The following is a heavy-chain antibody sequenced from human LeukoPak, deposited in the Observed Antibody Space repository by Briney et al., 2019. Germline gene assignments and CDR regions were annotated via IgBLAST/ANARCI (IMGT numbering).Heavy chain of an antibody. Sequence: GRSLRLSCAASGFTFDDYAMHWVRQAPGKGLEWVSGISWNSGSIGYADSVKGRFTISRDNAKNSLYLQMNSLRAEDLALYYCAKDKDYAFDVWGQGAMVTVSS. CDR1: GFTFDDYA. V-gene: IGHV3-9*03. J-gene: IGHJ3*01. CDR2: ISWNSGSI. CDR3: AKDKDYAFDV. D-gene: IGHD3/OR15-3a*01.